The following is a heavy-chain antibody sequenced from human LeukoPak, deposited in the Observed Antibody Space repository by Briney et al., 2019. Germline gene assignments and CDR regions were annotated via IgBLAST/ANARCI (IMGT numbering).Heavy chain of an antibody. CDR3: ARDWTTVGPFDY. D-gene: IGHD4-11*01. CDR2: ISSSSSYK. CDR1: GFTFSSYA. V-gene: IGHV3-21*01. J-gene: IGHJ4*02. Sequence: GGSLRLSCAASGFTFSSYAMSWVRQAPGKGLEWVSSISSSSSYKYYADSVKGRFTISRDNAKNSLYLQMNSLRAEDTAVYYCARDWTTVGPFDYWGQGTRVTVSS.